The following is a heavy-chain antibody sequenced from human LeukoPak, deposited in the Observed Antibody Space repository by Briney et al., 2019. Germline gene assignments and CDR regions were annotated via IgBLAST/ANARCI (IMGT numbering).Heavy chain of an antibody. J-gene: IGHJ4*02. CDR1: GFTFSNYA. D-gene: IGHD2-8*01. Sequence: PGGSLRLSCAASGFTFSNYAMSWVRQAPGKGLEWVSGISGSGGSTYYADSVKGRFTISRDNAKNSLYLQMNSLRAEDTAVYYCARGVQYCSNGVCYNYFDNWGQGTLVTVSS. V-gene: IGHV3-23*01. CDR3: ARGVQYCSNGVCYNYFDN. CDR2: ISGSGGST.